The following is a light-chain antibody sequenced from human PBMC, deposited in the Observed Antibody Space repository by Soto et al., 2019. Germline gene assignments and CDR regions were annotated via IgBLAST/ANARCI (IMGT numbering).Light chain of an antibody. J-gene: IGKJ4*01. Sequence: DIQMTQSPSSLSVSVGDRVTITCRASQSICGFLNWYQQKLGKAPKLLIYAASSLQSGVPSRFSGSGSGTDFTLTVSSLQPEDFATYYCQQSYSTPLTFGGGTHVEI. CDR2: AAS. V-gene: IGKV1-39*01. CDR3: QQSYSTPLT. CDR1: QSICGF.